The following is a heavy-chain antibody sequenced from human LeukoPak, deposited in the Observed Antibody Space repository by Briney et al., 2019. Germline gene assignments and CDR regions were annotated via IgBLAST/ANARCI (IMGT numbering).Heavy chain of an antibody. Sequence: GGSLRLSCAASGLTFSSYAMHGLRQAPGKGLEWVAVISYDGSNKYYADSVKGQFTISRDNSKNTLYLQMNSLRAEVTAVYYCARDGRIVGATSLHYWGQGTLVTVSS. CDR3: ARDGRIVGATSLHY. CDR2: ISYDGSNK. J-gene: IGHJ4*02. CDR1: GLTFSSYA. V-gene: IGHV3-30-3*01. D-gene: IGHD1-26*01.